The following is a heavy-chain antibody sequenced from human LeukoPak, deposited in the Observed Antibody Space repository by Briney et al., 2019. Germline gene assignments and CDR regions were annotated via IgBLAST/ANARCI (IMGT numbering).Heavy chain of an antibody. V-gene: IGHV3-64D*09. D-gene: IGHD4-17*01. CDR2: ISSNGGST. CDR3: VKVAPYMTTVTTDQS. Sequence: GGSLRLSCSASGFTFSSYAVHWVRQAPGKGLEYVSAISSNGGSTYYADSVKGRFTISRDNSKNTLYLQVSSLRAEDTAVYYCVKVAPYMTTVTTDQSWGQGTLVTVSS. J-gene: IGHJ4*02. CDR1: GFTFSSYA.